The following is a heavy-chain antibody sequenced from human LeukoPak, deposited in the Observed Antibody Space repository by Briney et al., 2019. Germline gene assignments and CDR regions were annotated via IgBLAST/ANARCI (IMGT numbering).Heavy chain of an antibody. V-gene: IGHV3-23*01. D-gene: IGHD3-22*01. CDR1: GFTVSSYA. Sequence: PGGSLRLSCAASGFTVSSYAMSWVRQAPGKGLEWVSAISGSGGSTYYADSVKGRFTISRDNSKNTLYLQMNSLRAEDTAVYYCANFPDYYDSSGYYVPGYFQHWGQGTLVTVSS. CDR2: ISGSGGST. J-gene: IGHJ1*01. CDR3: ANFPDYYDSSGYYVPGYFQH.